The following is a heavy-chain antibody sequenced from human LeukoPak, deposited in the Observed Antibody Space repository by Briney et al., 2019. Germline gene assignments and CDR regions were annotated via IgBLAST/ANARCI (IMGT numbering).Heavy chain of an antibody. V-gene: IGHV3-30*18. J-gene: IGHJ4*02. CDR3: ANHIRGIRLWSFDY. D-gene: IGHD5-18*01. CDR1: GFTFSSSG. CDR2: ISYDGSNK. Sequence: GGSLRLSCAASGFTFSSSGMHWVRQAPGKGLQWVAVISYDGSNKYYTNSVKGRFTISRDNSKNALYLQMNSLRAEDTAVYYCANHIRGIRLWSFDYWGQGTLVTVSS.